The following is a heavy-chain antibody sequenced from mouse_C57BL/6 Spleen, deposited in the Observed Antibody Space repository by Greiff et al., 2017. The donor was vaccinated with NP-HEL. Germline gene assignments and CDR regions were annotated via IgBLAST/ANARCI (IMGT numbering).Heavy chain of an antibody. V-gene: IGHV1-64*01. CDR3: AGEQRGYGDCYALDY. J-gene: IGHJ4*01. CDR1: GYTFTGYW. Sequence: QVQLQQPGAELVKPGASVKLSCKASGYTFTGYWMHWVKQSPGQGLEWIGMIHPNSGGTNYNEKFKSKATLTVDKSSSTAYMQLSSLTSEDSAVYYYAGEQRGYGDCYALDYWGQGTSVTVSS. CDR2: IHPNSGGT. D-gene: IGHD2-13*01.